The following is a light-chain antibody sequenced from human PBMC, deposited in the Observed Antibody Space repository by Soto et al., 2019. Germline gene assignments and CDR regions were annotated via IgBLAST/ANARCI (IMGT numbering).Light chain of an antibody. CDR3: QQYHDLFPWT. CDR2: DAS. Sequence: DIPMTQSPSSLSASVGDIVSVTCQASQDISNYLNWYQHKAGKAPKLLISDASNLQTGVPSRFSGSGSGTDFTFTISSLQPEDIATYYCQQYHDLFPWTFGQGPKVEI. CDR1: QDISNY. V-gene: IGKV1-33*01. J-gene: IGKJ1*01.